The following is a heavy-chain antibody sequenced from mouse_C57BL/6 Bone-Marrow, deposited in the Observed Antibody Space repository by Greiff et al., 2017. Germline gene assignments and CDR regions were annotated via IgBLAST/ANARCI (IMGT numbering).Heavy chain of an antibody. J-gene: IGHJ3*01. CDR2: IDPNSGGT. CDR3: AKDYYGSSPSWFAY. D-gene: IGHD1-1*01. CDR1: GYTFTSYW. Sequence: QVQLQQPGAELVKPGASVKLSCKASGYTFTSYWMHWVTQRPGRGLEWIGRIDPNSGGTKYNEKFKSKATLTVDKPSSTAYMQLSSLTSADSAVYYGAKDYYGSSPSWFAYWGQGTLVTVSA. V-gene: IGHV1-72*01.